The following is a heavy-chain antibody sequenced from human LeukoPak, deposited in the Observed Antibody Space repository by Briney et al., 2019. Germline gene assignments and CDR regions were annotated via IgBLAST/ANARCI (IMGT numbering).Heavy chain of an antibody. V-gene: IGHV3-21*01. CDR2: ISRTSKFI. Sequence: PGGSLRLSCAASGFSFSDYSMNWVRQAPGRGPEWVSSISRTSKFIDYADSVKGRFTISRDNSKNSLYLQMNSLTVEDTALYYCARDGDLGSHDLDYWGQGNLVTVSS. CDR3: ARDGDLGSHDLDY. J-gene: IGHJ4*02. CDR1: GFSFSDYS. D-gene: IGHD1-1*01.